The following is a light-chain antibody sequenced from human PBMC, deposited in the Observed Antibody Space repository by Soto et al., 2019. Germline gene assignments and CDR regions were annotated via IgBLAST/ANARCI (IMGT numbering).Light chain of an antibody. CDR1: SSDIGASNF. Sequence: QSVLTQPPSAPGSPGQSVTISCTGTSSDIGASNFVSWYQQHPGKAPKLVIYEVTERPSGVPDRFSGSKFGNTASLTVSGLQPEDEADYYCQSYDSSLTTFVFGTGTKVTVL. CDR3: QSYDSSLTTFV. V-gene: IGLV2-8*01. CDR2: EVT. J-gene: IGLJ1*01.